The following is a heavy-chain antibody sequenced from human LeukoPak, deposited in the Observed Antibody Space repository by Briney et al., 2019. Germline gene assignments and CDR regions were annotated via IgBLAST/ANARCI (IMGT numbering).Heavy chain of an antibody. Sequence: GGSLRLSCAASGFTFSSYGMHWVRQAPGKGLEWVAVISYDGSNKYYADSVKGRFTISRDNSENTLYLQMNSLRAEDTAVYYCAKDSASYYSPYNWFDPWGQGTLVTVSS. V-gene: IGHV3-30*18. CDR1: GFTFSSYG. J-gene: IGHJ5*02. CDR2: ISYDGSNK. D-gene: IGHD3-10*01. CDR3: AKDSASYYSPYNWFDP.